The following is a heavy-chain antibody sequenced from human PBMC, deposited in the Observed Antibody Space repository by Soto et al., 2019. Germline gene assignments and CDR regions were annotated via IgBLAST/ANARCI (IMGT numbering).Heavy chain of an antibody. D-gene: IGHD3-10*01. CDR1: GYSFTSYW. CDR3: ARQKRGDNYYMDV. V-gene: IGHV5-51*01. J-gene: IGHJ6*03. Sequence: GESLKISCKGSGYSFTSYWSGWVRQMPGKGLEWMGIIYPGDSDTRYSPSFQGQVTISADKSISTAYLQWSSLKASDTAMYYCARQKRGDNYYMDVWGKGTTVTVSS. CDR2: IYPGDSDT.